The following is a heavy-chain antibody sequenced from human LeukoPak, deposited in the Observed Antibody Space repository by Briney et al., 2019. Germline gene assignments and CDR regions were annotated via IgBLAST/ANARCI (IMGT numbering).Heavy chain of an antibody. D-gene: IGHD2-2*01. V-gene: IGHV3-23*01. J-gene: IGHJ3*02. CDR2: ISGSGGST. Sequence: GGSLRLSCAASGFTFSNYAMSWVRQAPGKGLEWVSAISGSGGSTYYADSVKGRFTISRDNSKNTLYLQMNSLRAEDTAVYYCAEDWGCSSTSCYPSPDAFDIWGQGTMVTVSS. CDR3: AEDWGCSSTSCYPSPDAFDI. CDR1: GFTFSNYA.